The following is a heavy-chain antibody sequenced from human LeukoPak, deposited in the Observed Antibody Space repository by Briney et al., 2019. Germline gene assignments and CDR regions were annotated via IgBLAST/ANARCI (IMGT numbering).Heavy chain of an antibody. D-gene: IGHD2/OR15-2a*01. CDR3: AKGPFPDAFDI. Sequence: GRSLRLSCAASGFTFSSYGMHWVRQAPGKGLEWVAVIWYDGSNKYYADSVKGRFTISRDNSKNTLYLQMNRLRAEDTAVYYCAKGPFPDAFDIWGQGTMVTVSS. V-gene: IGHV3-33*06. CDR1: GFTFSSYG. CDR2: IWYDGSNK. J-gene: IGHJ3*02.